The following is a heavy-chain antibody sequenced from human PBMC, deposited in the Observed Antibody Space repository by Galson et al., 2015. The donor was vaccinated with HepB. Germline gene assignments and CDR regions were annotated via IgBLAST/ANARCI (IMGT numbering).Heavy chain of an antibody. CDR2: IYSGGSI. D-gene: IGHD3-10*01. V-gene: IGHV3-53*01. CDR3: ASVSRNYFYHGMDV. Sequence: SLRLSCAASGFIVSSSHMSWVRQAPGKGLEWVSLIYSGGSIYFADSVQGRFTISRDSSKNTLYLQMNSLRAEDTAMYYCASVSRNYFYHGMDVWGRGTTVTVSS. CDR1: GFIVSSSH. J-gene: IGHJ6*02.